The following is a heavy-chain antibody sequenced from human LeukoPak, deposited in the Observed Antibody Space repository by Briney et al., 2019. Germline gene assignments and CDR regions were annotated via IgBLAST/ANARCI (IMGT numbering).Heavy chain of an antibody. CDR1: GGTFSSYA. CDR3: ARGDLDTAMVTENYYHYYGMDV. D-gene: IGHD5-18*01. CDR2: IIPIFGTA. J-gene: IGHJ6*04. Sequence: PVKVSCKASGGTFSSYAISWVRQAPGQGLEWMGGIIPIFGTANYAQKFQGRVTITADESTSTAYMELSSLRSEDMAVYYCARGDLDTAMVTENYYHYYGMDVWGKGATVTVSS. V-gene: IGHV1-69*13.